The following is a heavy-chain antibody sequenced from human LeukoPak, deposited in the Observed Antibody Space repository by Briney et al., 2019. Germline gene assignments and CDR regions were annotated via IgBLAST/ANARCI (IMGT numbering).Heavy chain of an antibody. Sequence: KPSETLSLTCTVSGGSISSSSYYWGWIRQPPVKGLEWIGCIYYSGSTYYNPSLKSRVTISVDTSKNQFSLKLSSVTAADTAVYYCARQRYSSSVDYWGQGTLVTVSS. D-gene: IGHD6-13*01. J-gene: IGHJ4*02. CDR2: IYYSGST. V-gene: IGHV4-39*01. CDR1: GGSISSSSYY. CDR3: ARQRYSSSVDY.